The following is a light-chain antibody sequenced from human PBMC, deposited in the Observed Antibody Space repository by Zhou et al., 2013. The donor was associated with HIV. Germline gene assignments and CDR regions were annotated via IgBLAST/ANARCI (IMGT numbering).Light chain of an antibody. CDR2: AAS. V-gene: IGKV1-6*01. CDR3: LQDYNYPFT. Sequence: AIQMTQSPSSLSASIGDRVTITCRASQAIRNDVGWFQQKPGKAPKLLIYAASTLYTGVPSRFSGSGSGTDFTLTISSLRPEDFATYYCLQDYNYPFTFGPGT. CDR1: QAIRND. J-gene: IGKJ3*01.